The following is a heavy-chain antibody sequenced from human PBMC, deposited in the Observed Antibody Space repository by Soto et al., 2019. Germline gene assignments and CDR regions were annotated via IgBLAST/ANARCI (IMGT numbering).Heavy chain of an antibody. CDR2: IIPIFRST. CDR1: GGTFNSYA. CDR3: ARVRHPPYGSGWRSLYWDFDL. Sequence: QVQLVQSGAEVKKPGSSVKVSCKASGGTFNSYALTWVRQAPGHGLEWMGGIIPIFRSTNYAQKFQGRVTITANRSTGTAYSVLSSLRSHSTAVYYCARVRHPPYGSGWRSLYWDFDLWGRGTLVTVYS. J-gene: IGHJ2*01. D-gene: IGHD6-19*01. V-gene: IGHV1-69*06.